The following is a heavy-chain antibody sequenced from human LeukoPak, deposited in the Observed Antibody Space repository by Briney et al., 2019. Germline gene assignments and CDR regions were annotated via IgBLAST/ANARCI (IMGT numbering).Heavy chain of an antibody. CDR2: IYYSGST. J-gene: IGHJ4*02. Sequence: SETLSLTCTVSGGSISSYYWSWIRQPPGKGLEWIGYIYYSGSTNYNPSLKSRVTISVDTSKNQFSLKLSSVTAADTAVYYCARQPSSYDILTGYYPHYFDYWGQGTLVTVPS. V-gene: IGHV4-59*08. D-gene: IGHD3-9*01. CDR1: GGSISSYY. CDR3: ARQPSSYDILTGYYPHYFDY.